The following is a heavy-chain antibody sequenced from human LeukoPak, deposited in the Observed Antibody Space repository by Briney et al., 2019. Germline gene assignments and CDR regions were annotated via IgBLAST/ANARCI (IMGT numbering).Heavy chain of an antibody. CDR2: IIPILDVA. Sequence: ASVKVSCKASGGTFNTYAITWVRQAPGQGLEWMGRIIPILDVADSAQGFQGRVTITADRSTSTVYMELNSLRSEDTAIYYCARFPVRGYTYGSVIHHMDVWGQGTTVIVSS. CDR3: ARFPVRGYTYGSVIHHMDV. V-gene: IGHV1-69*04. CDR1: GGTFNTYA. J-gene: IGHJ6*02. D-gene: IGHD5-18*01.